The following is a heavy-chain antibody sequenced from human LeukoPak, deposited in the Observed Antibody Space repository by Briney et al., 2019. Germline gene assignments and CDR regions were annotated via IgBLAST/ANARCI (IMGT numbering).Heavy chain of an antibody. V-gene: IGHV3-23*01. Sequence: GGSLRLSCEASQFTFSRFAMSWIRQAPGTGLEWVSTLSGSGTATYYADSVKGRFTTSRDNSKHTLYLQMDNLRADDTAVYYCAKHLGSHSFLFYYMDVWGTGTSVIVSS. CDR2: LSGSGTAT. CDR3: AKHLGSHSFLFYYMDV. J-gene: IGHJ6*03. D-gene: IGHD2-21*01. CDR1: QFTFSRFA.